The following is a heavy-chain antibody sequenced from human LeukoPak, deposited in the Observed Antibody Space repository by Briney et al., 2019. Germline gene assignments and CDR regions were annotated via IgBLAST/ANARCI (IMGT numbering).Heavy chain of an antibody. J-gene: IGHJ6*02. CDR1: GFTFSSYG. CDR2: ISYDGSNK. V-gene: IGHV3-30*18. Sequence: GGSLRLSCAASGFTFSSYGMHWVRQAPGKGLEWAAVISYDGSNKYYADSVKGRFTISRDNSKNTLYLQMNSLRAEDTAVYYCAKVDPDYVYYYYGMDVWGQGTTVTVSS. D-gene: IGHD3-10*02. CDR3: AKVDPDYVYYYYGMDV.